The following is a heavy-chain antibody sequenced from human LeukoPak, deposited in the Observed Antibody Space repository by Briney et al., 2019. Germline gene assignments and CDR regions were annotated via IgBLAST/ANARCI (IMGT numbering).Heavy chain of an antibody. D-gene: IGHD3-3*01. Sequence: TGGSLRLSCAASGFNFSDYWMSWVRQAPGKGLEWVATIKVDGSEKYYVDSVRGRFTISRDNGKNSLYLQMDSLRAEDTAVYYCARDYRSFDFWSGYPPYHFDYWGQGTLVTVSS. CDR3: ARDYRSFDFWSGYPPYHFDY. J-gene: IGHJ4*02. V-gene: IGHV3-7*01. CDR1: GFNFSDYW. CDR2: IKVDGSEK.